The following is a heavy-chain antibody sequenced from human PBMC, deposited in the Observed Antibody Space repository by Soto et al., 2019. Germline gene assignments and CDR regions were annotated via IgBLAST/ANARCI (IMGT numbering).Heavy chain of an antibody. J-gene: IGHJ6*02. CDR3: ARHLRAAAGLYYYGMDV. Sequence: GSLKISCKGSGYSFTSYWIGWVRQMPGKGLEWMGIIHPGDSDTRYSPSFQGQVTISADKSISTAYLQWSSLKASDTAMYYCARHLRAAAGLYYYGMDVWGQGTTVTFSS. CDR2: IHPGDSDT. D-gene: IGHD6-13*01. V-gene: IGHV5-51*01. CDR1: GYSFTSYW.